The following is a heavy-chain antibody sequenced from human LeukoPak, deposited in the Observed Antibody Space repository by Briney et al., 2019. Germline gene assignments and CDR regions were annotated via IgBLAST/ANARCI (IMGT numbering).Heavy chain of an antibody. CDR1: GDTFSSTW. Sequence: GESLKISCKDLGDTFSSTWIGWVRQVPGKGLEWMGIIFPRDADTRYSPSFQGQVTISADKSVNTAYLHWNSLKTSDTAMYFCARPMGTLAQAHDLWGQGTLVTVSS. CDR2: IFPRDADT. CDR3: ARPMGTLAQAHDL. V-gene: IGHV5-51*01. J-gene: IGHJ4*02. D-gene: IGHD7-27*01.